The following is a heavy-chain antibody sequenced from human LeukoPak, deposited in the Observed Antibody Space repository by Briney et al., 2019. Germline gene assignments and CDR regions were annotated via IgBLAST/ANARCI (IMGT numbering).Heavy chain of an antibody. Sequence: ASVKVSCKASGYTFTGYYMHWVRQAPGQGLEWMGWINPNSGGTNYAQKFQGWVTMTRDTSISTAYMELSRLRSDDTAVYYCARARMVRGVISIWFVPWGQGTLVTVSS. J-gene: IGHJ5*02. CDR3: ARARMVRGVISIWFVP. V-gene: IGHV1-2*04. CDR1: GYTFTGYY. D-gene: IGHD3-10*01. CDR2: INPNSGGT.